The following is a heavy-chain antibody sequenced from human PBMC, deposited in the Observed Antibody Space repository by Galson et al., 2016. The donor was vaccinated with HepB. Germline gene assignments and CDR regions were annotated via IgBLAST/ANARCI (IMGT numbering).Heavy chain of an antibody. CDR1: GGSISSSNW. CDR2: IYHSGST. Sequence: SETLSLTCVVSGGSISSSNWWSWVRQPPGKELEWIGEIYHSGSTKYNPSLKSRVTISLDKSNKQFSLKLTSVTAADTAVYYCASGTLHEDFHHWGQGTLVTVSS. V-gene: IGHV4-4*02. CDR3: ASGTLHEDFHH. D-gene: IGHD1-7*01. J-gene: IGHJ1*01.